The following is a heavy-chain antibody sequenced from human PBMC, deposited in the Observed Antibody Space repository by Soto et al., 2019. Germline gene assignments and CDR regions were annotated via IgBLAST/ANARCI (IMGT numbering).Heavy chain of an antibody. CDR2: ISGSGGST. Sequence: XSLELSCAASGFTVNIYAVNGVGQAPGKGLEWFSVISGSGGSTYYADSVKGRFTISRDNSKNTLYLQMNSLRAEDTAVYYCARRASGWFFDYWGQGTLVTVSS. V-gene: IGHV3-23*01. D-gene: IGHD6-19*01. CDR1: GFTVNIYA. CDR3: ARRASGWFFDY. J-gene: IGHJ4*02.